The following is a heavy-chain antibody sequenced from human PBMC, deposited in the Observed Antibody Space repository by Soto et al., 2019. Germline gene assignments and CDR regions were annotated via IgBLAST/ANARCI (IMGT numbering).Heavy chain of an antibody. Sequence: GGSLRLSCAASGFTFSGSAMHWVRQASGKGLEWVGRIRSKANSYATAYAASVKGRFTISRDDSKNTAYLQMNSLKTEDTAVYYCTRQASVSYYDFWSGYYPTSDYYYYYMDVWGKGTTVTVSS. D-gene: IGHD3-3*01. CDR1: GFTFSGSA. V-gene: IGHV3-73*01. J-gene: IGHJ6*03. CDR3: TRQASVSYYDFWSGYYPTSDYYYYYMDV. CDR2: IRSKANSYAT.